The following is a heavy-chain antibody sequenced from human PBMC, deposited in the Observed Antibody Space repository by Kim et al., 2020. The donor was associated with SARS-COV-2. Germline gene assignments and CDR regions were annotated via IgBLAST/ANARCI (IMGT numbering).Heavy chain of an antibody. CDR3: ARSPGGYIAAPPYSFFHGMDV. Sequence: GESLKISCKGSGYSFTSYWIGWVRQMPGKGLEWMGIIYPGDSDTRYSPSFQGQVTISADKSISTAYLQWSSLKASDTAMYYCARSPGGYIAAPPYSFFHGMDVWGQGTTVTVSS. J-gene: IGHJ6*02. CDR2: IYPGDSDT. V-gene: IGHV5-51*01. CDR1: GYSFTSYW. D-gene: IGHD6-6*01.